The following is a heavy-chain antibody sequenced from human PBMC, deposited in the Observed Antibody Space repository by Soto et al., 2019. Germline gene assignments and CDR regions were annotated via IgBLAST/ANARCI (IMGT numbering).Heavy chain of an antibody. V-gene: IGHV1-18*01. CDR2: ISAYNGNT. J-gene: IGHJ3*02. CDR3: ARDPIAVAGTDAFDI. CDR1: GYTFTSYG. D-gene: IGHD6-19*01. Sequence: ASVKVSCKASGYTFTSYGISWVRQAPGQGLEWMGWISAYNGNTNYAQKLQGRVTMTTDTSTSTAYMELRCLRSDDTAVYYCARDPIAVAGTDAFDIWGQGTMVTVSS.